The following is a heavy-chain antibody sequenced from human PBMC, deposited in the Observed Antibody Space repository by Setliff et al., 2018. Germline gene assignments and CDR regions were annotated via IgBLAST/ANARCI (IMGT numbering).Heavy chain of an antibody. CDR1: GGSFSGYY. J-gene: IGHJ4*02. Sequence: TLSLTCAVYGGSFSGYYWSWIRQPPGKGLEWIGEINHSGTTNYNPSLKSRVTISVDTSKNQFSLKLSSVTAADTAFYYCARGSRIAGRAIDYWGQGTLVTVS. D-gene: IGHD6-6*01. CDR3: ARGSRIAGRAIDY. CDR2: INHSGTT. V-gene: IGHV4-34*01.